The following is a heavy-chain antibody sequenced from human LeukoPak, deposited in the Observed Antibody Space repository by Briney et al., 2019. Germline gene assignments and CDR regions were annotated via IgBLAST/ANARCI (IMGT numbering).Heavy chain of an antibody. CDR2: ISSSNTYI. D-gene: IGHD3-9*01. CDR3: ARGPPPFYDILTDLDY. V-gene: IGHV3-21*01. Sequence: GGSLRLSCAASGFTFSSYSMNWVRQAPGKGLEWVSSISSSNTYIYYADSVKGRFTISRDNAKNSLYLQMNSLRAEDTAVYYCARGPPPFYDILTDLDYWGQGTLVTVSS. CDR1: GFTFSSYS. J-gene: IGHJ4*02.